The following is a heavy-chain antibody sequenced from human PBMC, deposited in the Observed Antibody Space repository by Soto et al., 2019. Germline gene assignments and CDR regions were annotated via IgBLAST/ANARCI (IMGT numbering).Heavy chain of an antibody. D-gene: IGHD6-13*01. CDR2: IWYDGSNK. J-gene: IGHJ5*02. CDR1: GFTFSSYG. Sequence: QVQLVESGGGVVQPGRSLRLSCAASGFTFSSYGMHWVRQTPGKGLEWVAVIWYDGSNKYYADSVKGRFTISRDNSKNTLYLQMNSLRAEDTAVYYCARDPCIAAAASGWFDPWGQGTLVTVS. CDR3: ARDPCIAAAASGWFDP. V-gene: IGHV3-33*01.